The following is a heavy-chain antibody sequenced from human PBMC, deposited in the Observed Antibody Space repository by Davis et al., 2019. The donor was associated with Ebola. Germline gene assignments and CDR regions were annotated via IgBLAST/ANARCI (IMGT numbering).Heavy chain of an antibody. J-gene: IGHJ6*02. CDR1: GYTFTSYD. D-gene: IGHD3-16*01. CDR3: ASWGPWLEVDVDV. V-gene: IGHV1-2*02. Sequence: ASVKVSCKASGYTFTSYDINWVRQAPGQGLEWMGWINPNSGGTNYAQKFQGRVTMTRDTSISTAYMELSRLRSDDTAVYYCASWGPWLEVDVDVWGQGTTVTVSS. CDR2: INPNSGGT.